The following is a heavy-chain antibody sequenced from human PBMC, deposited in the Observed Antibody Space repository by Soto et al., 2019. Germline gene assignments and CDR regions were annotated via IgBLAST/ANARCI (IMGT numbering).Heavy chain of an antibody. CDR3: ARSPRSSPYFDY. CDR2: IYPGDSET. Sequence: GESLKISCQCSGYTFSNFWIAWVRQLPGKGLEYMGIIYPGDSETRYSPSFRGKVTISADRSIGTAYLQWSSLEASDSAFYFCARSPRSSPYFDYWGQGALVTVS. V-gene: IGHV5-51*01. J-gene: IGHJ4*02. D-gene: IGHD6-13*01. CDR1: GYTFSNFW.